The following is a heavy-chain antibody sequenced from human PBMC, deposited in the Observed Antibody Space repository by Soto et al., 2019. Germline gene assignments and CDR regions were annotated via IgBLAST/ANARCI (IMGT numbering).Heavy chain of an antibody. Sequence: QVQLQESGPGLVKPSETLSLTCTVSGGSISSYYWSWIRQPPGKGLEWIGYIYYSGSTNYNPSLESRVTISVDTSKNQFSLKLSSVTAADTAVYYGARRYGGNFDYWGQGTLVTVSS. D-gene: IGHD1-26*01. CDR2: IYYSGST. J-gene: IGHJ4*02. CDR3: ARRYGGNFDY. CDR1: GGSISSYY. V-gene: IGHV4-59*01.